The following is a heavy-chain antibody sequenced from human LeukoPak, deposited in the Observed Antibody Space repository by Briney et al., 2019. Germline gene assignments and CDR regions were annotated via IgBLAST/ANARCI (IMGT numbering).Heavy chain of an antibody. CDR3: ARGNFYSGSGSSPLDY. CDR2: INSDGSRT. D-gene: IGHD3-10*01. Sequence: GGSLRLSCAASGFTFNNYWMHWVRQVPGKGLVWVSRINSDGSRTNYVDSAKGRFTISRDNAKNTLFLQMNSLGAEDSAVYYCARGNFYSGSGSSPLDYWGQGTLVTVSS. V-gene: IGHV3-74*01. J-gene: IGHJ4*02. CDR1: GFTFNNYW.